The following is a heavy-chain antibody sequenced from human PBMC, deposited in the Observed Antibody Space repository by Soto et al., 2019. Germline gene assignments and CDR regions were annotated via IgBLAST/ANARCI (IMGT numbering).Heavy chain of an antibody. CDR1: GGSISSSSYY. V-gene: IGHV4-39*07. J-gene: IGHJ4*01. D-gene: IGHD2-15*01. CDR3: ATDLVVVAATRNY. Sequence: SVTLSLTCTVSGGSISSSSYYWGWIRQAPGKGLEWIGSIYYSGSTNYNPSLKSRVTISVDTSKNQFSLKLSSVTAADTAVYYCATDLVVVAATRNYWGHGTLVTVSS. CDR2: IYYSGST.